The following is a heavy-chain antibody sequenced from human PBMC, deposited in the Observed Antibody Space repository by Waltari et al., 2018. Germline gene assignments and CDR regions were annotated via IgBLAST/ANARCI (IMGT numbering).Heavy chain of an antibody. CDR1: GFTFSSYW. Sequence: EVQLVESGGGWVQPGGSLRLSCAAAGFTFSSYWMSWARQAPGKGLEWVANIKQDGSEIYCVDSVKSRFTISRDNAKNSLYLQMNSLRAEDTAIYYCARGGYSFGPDYWGRGTLVTVSS. CDR2: IKQDGSEI. CDR3: ARGGYSFGPDY. J-gene: IGHJ4*02. V-gene: IGHV3-7*01. D-gene: IGHD5-18*01.